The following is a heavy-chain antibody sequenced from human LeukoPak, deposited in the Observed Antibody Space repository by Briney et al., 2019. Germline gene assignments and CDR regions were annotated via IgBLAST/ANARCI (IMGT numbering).Heavy chain of an antibody. J-gene: IGHJ4*02. CDR3: ASLGYYDSSGYYYFDY. Sequence: SVKVSCKASGGTFSSYAISWVRQAPGQGLEWMGGIIPIFGTANYAQKFQGRVTITADESTSTAYMELSSLRSEDTAVYYCASLGYYDSSGYYYFDYWGQGTLVTVSS. D-gene: IGHD3-22*01. CDR1: GGTFSSYA. V-gene: IGHV1-69*13. CDR2: IIPIFGTA.